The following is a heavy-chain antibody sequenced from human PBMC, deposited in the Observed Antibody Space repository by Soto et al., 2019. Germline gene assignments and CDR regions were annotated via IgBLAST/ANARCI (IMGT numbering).Heavy chain of an antibody. V-gene: IGHV1-69*01. Sequence: QVQLVQSGAEVKKPGSSVKVSCKASGDTFNNYAISWVRQAPGQGLEWMGGIIPIIGTADYAHKFQGRLAISADESTGTTFMELSSLRSEDTALYYCARGGVDVVATSAFDYWGQGTLVTVSS. CDR3: ARGGVDVVATSAFDY. D-gene: IGHD5-12*01. J-gene: IGHJ4*02. CDR1: GDTFNNYA. CDR2: IIPIIGTA.